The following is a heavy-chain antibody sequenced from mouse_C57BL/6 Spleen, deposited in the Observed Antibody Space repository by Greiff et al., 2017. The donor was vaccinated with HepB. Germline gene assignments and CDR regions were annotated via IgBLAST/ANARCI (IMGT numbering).Heavy chain of an antibody. D-gene: IGHD2-3*01. CDR1: GFTFSDYY. CDR3: ARQDDGYYVGAMDY. Sequence: EVQLQESGGGLVQPGGSLKLSCAASGFTFSDYYMYWVRQTPEKRLEWVAYISNGGGSTYYPDTVKGRFTISRDNAKNTLYLQMSRLKSEDTAMYYCARQDDGYYVGAMDYWGQGTSVTVSS. CDR2: ISNGGGST. J-gene: IGHJ4*01. V-gene: IGHV5-12*01.